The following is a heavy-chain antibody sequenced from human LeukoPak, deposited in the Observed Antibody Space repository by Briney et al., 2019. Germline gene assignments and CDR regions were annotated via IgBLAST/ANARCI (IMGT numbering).Heavy chain of an antibody. CDR1: GFTFSNYA. Sequence: GGPLRLSCAASGFTFSNYAMHWVRQAPGKGLEYVSAISSNGGSTYYANSVKGRFTISRDNSKNTLYLQMGSLRAEDMAVYYCARDLGIYYDSSGYTDPPGYWGQGTLVTVSS. D-gene: IGHD3-22*01. CDR3: ARDLGIYYDSSGYTDPPGY. V-gene: IGHV3-64*01. J-gene: IGHJ4*02. CDR2: ISSNGGST.